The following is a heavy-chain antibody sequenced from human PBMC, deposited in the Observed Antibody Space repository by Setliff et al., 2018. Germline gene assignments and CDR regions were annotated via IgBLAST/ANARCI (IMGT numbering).Heavy chain of an antibody. J-gene: IGHJ5*02. D-gene: IGHD3-10*01. V-gene: IGHV1-69-2*01. Sequence: GASVKVSCKASGYTFTDYYMHWVQQALGKGLEWMGRVDPEDGETISAEKFQGRVTITADTSTDTAYMELSSLRSEDTAVYYCATLSKYPYGSGSYMGIRWFDPWGQGTRVTVSS. CDR2: VDPEDGET. CDR3: ATLSKYPYGSGSYMGIRWFDP. CDR1: GYTFTDYY.